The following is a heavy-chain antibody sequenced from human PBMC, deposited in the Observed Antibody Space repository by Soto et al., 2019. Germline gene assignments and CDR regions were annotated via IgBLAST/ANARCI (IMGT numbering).Heavy chain of an antibody. CDR3: ANVRGQNWNGDD. D-gene: IGHD1-1*01. V-gene: IGHV3-23*01. Sequence: EVQLLDSGGGSVQPGGSLRLSCVSSGFTFNNYAMHWVRRPPGKGLECVSSISHSGGTTYYADSGKGRFAIARDSLRNTLYLQLNSLRAADTSVDYGANVRGQNWNGDDCGHGTLVTVSP. CDR2: ISHSGGTT. J-gene: IGHJ4*01. CDR1: GFTFNNYA.